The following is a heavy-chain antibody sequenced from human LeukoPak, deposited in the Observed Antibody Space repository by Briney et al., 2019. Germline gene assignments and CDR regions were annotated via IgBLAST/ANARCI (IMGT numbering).Heavy chain of an antibody. V-gene: IGHV1-2*02. D-gene: IGHD3-22*01. CDR3: ARVSDYYDSSGYFPTYYY. CDR1: GYTFTGYY. CDR2: INPNSGGT. J-gene: IGHJ4*02. Sequence: ASVKVSCKASGYTFTGYYMHWVRQAPGQGLEWMGWINPNSGGTNYAQKLQGRVRMTRETSISTAYMELSSLRSDATAVYYCARVSDYYDSSGYFPTYYYWGQGTLVTVS.